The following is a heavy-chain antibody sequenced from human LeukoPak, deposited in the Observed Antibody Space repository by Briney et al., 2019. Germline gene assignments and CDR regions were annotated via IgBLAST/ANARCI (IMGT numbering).Heavy chain of an antibody. V-gene: IGHV1-2*02. CDR3: VRFRRNYDILTGYYEYYFDY. J-gene: IGHJ4*02. D-gene: IGHD3-9*01. CDR1: GYTFTGYY. Sequence: ASVKVSCKASGYTFTGYYMHWVRQAPGQGLEWMGWINPNSGGTNYAQKFQGRVTMTRDTSISTAYMELSRLRSDDTAVYYCVRFRRNYDILTGYYEYYFDYWGQGTLVTVSS. CDR2: INPNSGGT.